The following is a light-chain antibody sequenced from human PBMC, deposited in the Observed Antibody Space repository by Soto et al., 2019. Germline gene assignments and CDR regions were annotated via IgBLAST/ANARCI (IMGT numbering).Light chain of an antibody. CDR3: QKHTVYPPT. V-gene: IGKV1-17*01. CDR2: AAS. J-gene: IGKJ1*01. Sequence: DIQMTQSPSSLSASVGDRVTITCRASQDIRNDLGWYQQKPGKAPKRLIYAASSLESGVPSRFSGSGSGTEFTLTIRSLQPEDYATHYCQKHTVYPPTFGQGNKVEI. CDR1: QDIRND.